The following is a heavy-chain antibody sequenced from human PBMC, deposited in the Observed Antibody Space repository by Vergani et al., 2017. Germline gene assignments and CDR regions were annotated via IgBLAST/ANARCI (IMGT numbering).Heavy chain of an antibody. D-gene: IGHD3-3*01. Sequence: QVQLVESGGGVVKPGRSLRLSCAASGFTFSSYGMHWVRQAPGKGLEWVAVISYDGSNKYYADSVKGRFTISRDNSKNTLYLQMNSLRAEDTAVYYCARIYYDFWSGPNWFDPWGQGTLVTVSS. CDR2: ISYDGSNK. CDR3: ARIYYDFWSGPNWFDP. J-gene: IGHJ5*02. CDR1: GFTFSSYG. V-gene: IGHV3-30*03.